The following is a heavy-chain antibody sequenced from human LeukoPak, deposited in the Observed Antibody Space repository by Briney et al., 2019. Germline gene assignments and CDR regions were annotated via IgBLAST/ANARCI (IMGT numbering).Heavy chain of an antibody. J-gene: IGHJ3*02. Sequence: GRSPRLSCAASGFTFSNYGMHWVRQAPGKGLEWVAVISYDGSNKYYADSVKGRFTISRDNSKNTLYLQMNSLRAEDTAVYYCAKEGSDAFDIWGQGTMVTVSS. CDR2: ISYDGSNK. CDR1: GFTFSNYG. V-gene: IGHV3-30*18. CDR3: AKEGSDAFDI.